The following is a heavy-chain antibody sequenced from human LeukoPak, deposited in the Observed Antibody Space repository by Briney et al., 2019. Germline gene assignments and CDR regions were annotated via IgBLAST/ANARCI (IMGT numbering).Heavy chain of an antibody. D-gene: IGHD2-15*01. J-gene: IGHJ4*02. Sequence: PGGALRLSCAASGFTFISYSMNWVRQAPGKGLEWVSYISSSSSTIYYADSVKGRFTISRDNAKNSLYLQMNSLRAEDTAVYYCALECGGSCLQVYYWGQGTLVTVSS. CDR2: ISSSSSTI. V-gene: IGHV3-48*04. CDR1: GFTFISYS. CDR3: ALECGGSCLQVYY.